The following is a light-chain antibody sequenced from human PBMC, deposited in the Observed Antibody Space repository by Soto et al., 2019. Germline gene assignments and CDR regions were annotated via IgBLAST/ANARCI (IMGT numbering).Light chain of an antibody. J-gene: IGKJ1*01. Sequence: DIVRTQSPYALAVSLCERATIHCKSRQSVLYSSNNKNYLAWYQQKQGQPPKMLIYWASTRESGVPDRFSGSGYGTDFNLTISSLQAEDVAVYYCQQYYSTPWTFGQGTKVDIK. CDR1: QSVLYSSNNKNY. V-gene: IGKV4-1*01. CDR3: QQYYSTPWT. CDR2: WAS.